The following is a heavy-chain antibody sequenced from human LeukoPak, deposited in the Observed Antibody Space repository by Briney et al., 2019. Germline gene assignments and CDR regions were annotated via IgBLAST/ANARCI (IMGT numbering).Heavy chain of an antibody. V-gene: IGHV1-69*13. Sequence: GASVKVSCKASGGTFSSYAISWVRQAPGQGLEWMGGIIPIFGTANYAQKFQGRVTITADESTSTAYMELSSLRSEDMAVYYCASGPSLQTTLYYYYGMDVWGQGTTVTVSS. J-gene: IGHJ6*02. D-gene: IGHD1-14*01. CDR1: GGTFSSYA. CDR2: IIPIFGTA. CDR3: ASGPSLQTTLYYYYGMDV.